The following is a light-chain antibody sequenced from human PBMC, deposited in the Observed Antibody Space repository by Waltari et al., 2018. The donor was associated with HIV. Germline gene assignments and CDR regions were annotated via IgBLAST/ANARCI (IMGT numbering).Light chain of an antibody. Sequence: QSVLTPPPSASGTPGQRVTSSCSGSSSHIGRHDVYRYQQLPGTAPKLLIYTNNRRPSGVPDRFSGSKSGTSASLAISGLRSEDEADYYCAAWNDRLSGYVFGTGTKVTV. V-gene: IGLV1-47*01. CDR3: AAWNDRLSGYV. CDR2: TNN. J-gene: IGLJ1*01. CDR1: SSHIGRHD.